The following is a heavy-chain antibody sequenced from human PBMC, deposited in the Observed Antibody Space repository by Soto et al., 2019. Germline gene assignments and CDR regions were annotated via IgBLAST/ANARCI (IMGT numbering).Heavy chain of an antibody. CDR2: IIPILGIA. J-gene: IGHJ6*02. D-gene: IGHD2-2*01. V-gene: IGHV1-69*02. CDR3: ASRPDAGYGMDV. CDR1: GGTFSSYT. Sequence: QVQLVQSGAEVKKPGSSVKVSCKASGGTFSSYTISWVRQAPGQGLEWMGRIIPILGIANYAQKFQGRVTITADKSTSTAYMELSSLRSEDTAVYYCASRPDAGYGMDVWGQGTTVTVSS.